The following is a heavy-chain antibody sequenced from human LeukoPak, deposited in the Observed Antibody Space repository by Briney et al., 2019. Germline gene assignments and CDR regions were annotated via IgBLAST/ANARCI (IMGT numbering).Heavy chain of an antibody. D-gene: IGHD3-10*01. CDR1: GFTFSGSA. Sequence: PGGSLKLSCAASGFTFSGSAMHWVRQASGKGLEWVGRIRSKANSYATAYAASVKGRFTISRDDSKNTAYLQMNSLKTEDTAVYYCTSPDGYGSGGGDYWGQGTLVTVSS. V-gene: IGHV3-73*01. CDR3: TSPDGYGSGGGDY. J-gene: IGHJ4*02. CDR2: IRSKANSYAT.